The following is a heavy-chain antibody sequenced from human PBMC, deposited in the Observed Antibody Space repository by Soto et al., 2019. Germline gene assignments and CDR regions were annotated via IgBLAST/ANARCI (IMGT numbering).Heavy chain of an antibody. V-gene: IGHV3-7*03. CDR3: SRDWGGLGY. J-gene: IGHJ4*02. CDR1: GFTFSNYW. D-gene: IGHD3-10*01. CDR2: IIKDGSEK. Sequence: EVQLVESGGGLVQPGGSLRLSCAASGFTFSNYWMTWVRQAPGKGLEWVANIIKDGSEKAYVDSVKGRFTISRDNARNSLYLEMNSLRVEDTGVYYCSRDWGGLGYWGQGTLVTVSS.